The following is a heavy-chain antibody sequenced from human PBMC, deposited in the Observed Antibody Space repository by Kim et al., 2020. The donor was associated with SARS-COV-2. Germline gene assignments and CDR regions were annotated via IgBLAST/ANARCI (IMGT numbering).Heavy chain of an antibody. D-gene: IGHD3-10*01. CDR3: ARAGTGYFDY. Sequence: DKYYSRSLKTRLTISKDTSKNQVVLTMTNMDPVDTATYYCARAGTGYFDYWGQGTLVTVSS. CDR2: DK. J-gene: IGHJ4*02. V-gene: IGHV2-70*01.